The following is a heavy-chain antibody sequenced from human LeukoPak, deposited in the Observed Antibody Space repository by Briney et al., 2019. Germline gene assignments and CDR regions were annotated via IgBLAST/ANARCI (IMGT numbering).Heavy chain of an antibody. CDR1: GGSISSYY. J-gene: IGHJ4*02. CDR2: IYYSGSS. D-gene: IGHD1-26*01. CDR3: ARDGTPRSYDH. Sequence: SETLSLTCTVSGGSISSYYWSWIRQPPGPGLESIGYIYYSGSSNYNPSLKSRVTISVDTSKNQFSLKLSSVTAADTAVYYCARDGTPRSYDHWGQGTLVTVSS. V-gene: IGHV4-59*12.